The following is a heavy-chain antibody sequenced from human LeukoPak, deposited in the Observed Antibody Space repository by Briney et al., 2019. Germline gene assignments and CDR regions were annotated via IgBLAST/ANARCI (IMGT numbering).Heavy chain of an antibody. CDR1: GGSFSGYY. CDR3: ARAGNWNYVWPRNWFDP. J-gene: IGHJ5*02. Sequence: SETLSLTCAVYGGSFSGYYWSWIRQPPGKGLEWIGEINHSGSTNYNPSLKSRVTISVDTSKNQFSLKLSSVTAADTAVYYCARAGNWNYVWPRNWFDPWGQGALVTVSS. CDR2: INHSGST. V-gene: IGHV4-34*01. D-gene: IGHD1-7*01.